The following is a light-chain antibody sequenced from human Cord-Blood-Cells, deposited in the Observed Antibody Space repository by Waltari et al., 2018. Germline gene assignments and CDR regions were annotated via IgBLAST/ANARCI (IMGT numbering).Light chain of an antibody. Sequence: QSALTQPASVSGSPGQSFTISCTGTSSDVGGYNYVSWYHPHPGKAPKLMIYDVSNRPSGLSTRFSGSKSSNTASLTIAGLQAEDEADYYCSSYTSSSTWVFGGGTKLTVL. CDR1: SSDVGGYNY. V-gene: IGLV2-14*03. J-gene: IGLJ3*02. CDR3: SSYTSSSTWV. CDR2: DVS.